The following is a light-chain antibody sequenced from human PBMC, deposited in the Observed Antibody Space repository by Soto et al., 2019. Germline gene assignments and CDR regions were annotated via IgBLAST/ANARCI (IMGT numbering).Light chain of an antibody. CDR3: SSYTSSSTPYD. Sequence: QSVLTQPPSASGSPGQSVTISCTGTSSDVGGYNYVSWYQQHPGKAPKLMIYDVSNRPSGVSNRFSGSKSGNTASLTISGLQAEDEADYYCSSYTSSSTPYDFGTGTKLTVL. J-gene: IGLJ1*01. CDR1: SSDVGGYNY. V-gene: IGLV2-14*01. CDR2: DVS.